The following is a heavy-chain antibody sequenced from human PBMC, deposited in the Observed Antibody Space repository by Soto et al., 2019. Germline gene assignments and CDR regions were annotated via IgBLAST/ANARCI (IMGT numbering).Heavy chain of an antibody. D-gene: IGHD3-3*01. CDR1: GFTFSSYA. CDR2: ISGSGGST. J-gene: IGHJ6*02. V-gene: IGHV3-23*01. Sequence: GGSLRLSCAASGFTFSSYAMSWVRQAPGKGLEWVSAISGSGGSTYYADSVKGRFTISRDNFKNTLYLQMNSLRAEDTAVYYCAKDSITIFGVVPPGVDVWGQGTSVTVSS. CDR3: AKDSITIFGVVPPGVDV.